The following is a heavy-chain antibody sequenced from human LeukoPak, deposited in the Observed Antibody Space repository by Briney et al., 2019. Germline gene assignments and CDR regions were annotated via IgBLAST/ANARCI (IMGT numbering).Heavy chain of an antibody. CDR3: ARRYSSSSFNWFDP. CDR1: GGSFSGYY. CDR2: INHSGST. J-gene: IGHJ5*02. V-gene: IGHV4-34*01. D-gene: IGHD6-6*01. Sequence: PSETLSLTCAVYGGSFSGYYWSWIRQPPGPGLEWIGEINHSGSTNYNPSLKSRVTISVDTSKNQFSLKLSSVTAADTAVYYCARRYSSSSFNWFDPWGQGTLVTVSS.